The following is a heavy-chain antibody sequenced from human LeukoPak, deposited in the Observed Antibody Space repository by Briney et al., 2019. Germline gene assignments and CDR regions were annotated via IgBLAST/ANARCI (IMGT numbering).Heavy chain of an antibody. V-gene: IGHV4-38-2*01. Sequence: SETLSLTCAVSGYSISSGYYWGWIRQPPGKGLEWIGSIYHSGSTYYNPSLKSRVTISVDTSKNQFSLKLSSVTAADTAAYYCARMTRRLFDYWGQGTLATVSS. CDR1: GYSISSGYY. D-gene: IGHD6-25*01. CDR2: IYHSGST. CDR3: ARMTRRLFDY. J-gene: IGHJ4*02.